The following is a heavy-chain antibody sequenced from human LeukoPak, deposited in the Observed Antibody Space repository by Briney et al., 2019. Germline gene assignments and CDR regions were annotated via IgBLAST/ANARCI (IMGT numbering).Heavy chain of an antibody. CDR2: INHSGST. CDR3: ARGEYYDFWSGSLPDY. J-gene: IGHJ4*02. D-gene: IGHD3-3*01. Sequence: SETLSLTCAVYGGFFSGYYWSWIRQPPGKGLEWIGEINHSGSTNYNPSLKSRVTISVDTSKNQFSLKLSSVTAADTAAYYCARGEYYDFWSGSLPDYWGQGTLVTVSS. V-gene: IGHV4-34*01. CDR1: GGFFSGYY.